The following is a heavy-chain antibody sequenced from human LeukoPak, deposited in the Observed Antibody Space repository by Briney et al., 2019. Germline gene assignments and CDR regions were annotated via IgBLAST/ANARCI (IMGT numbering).Heavy chain of an antibody. CDR1: GFTFSSYW. CDR2: IKQDGNEK. V-gene: IGHV3-7*01. CDR3: ARDAGYGYDRFDY. D-gene: IGHD5-18*01. Sequence: GGSLRLSCAASGFTFSSYWMSWVRQAPGKGLEWVANIKQDGNEKYYVDSMRGRFTISRDNAKNSLYLQMNSLRVEDTAVYYCARDAGYGYDRFDYWGQGTQVTVPS. J-gene: IGHJ4*02.